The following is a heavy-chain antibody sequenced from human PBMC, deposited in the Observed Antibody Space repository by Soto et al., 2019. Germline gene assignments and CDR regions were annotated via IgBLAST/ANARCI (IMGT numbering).Heavy chain of an antibody. D-gene: IGHD6-25*01. CDR3: AKVRPTGYPRDAPHL. J-gene: IGHJ3*01. CDR1: GFTFNNYA. V-gene: IGHV3-23*01. CDR2: ISPNGDST. Sequence: EVQLLESGGGLVQPGGSLRLACAASGFTFNNYAMNWVRQAPGRGLEWVSIISPNGDSTYYADSVKGRFTISRDNSQNTVFLQMNSLRTEDTAIYFCAKVRPTGYPRDAPHLWGQRELGNLSS.